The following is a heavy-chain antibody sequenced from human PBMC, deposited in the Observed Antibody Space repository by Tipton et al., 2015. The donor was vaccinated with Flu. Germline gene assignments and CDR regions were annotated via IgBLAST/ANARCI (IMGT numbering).Heavy chain of an antibody. D-gene: IGHD3-10*01. Sequence: SLRLSCAASGFTFTSYGMHWVRQAPGKGLEWVTLISYDGSNKYYADSVKGRFTISRDNSKNTLYLQMNSLRAEDTAVYYCAKEGNEGFGDPGVFDYWGQGTVVTVSS. V-gene: IGHV3-30*18. CDR3: AKEGNEGFGDPGVFDY. J-gene: IGHJ4*02. CDR2: ISYDGSNK. CDR1: GFTFTSYG.